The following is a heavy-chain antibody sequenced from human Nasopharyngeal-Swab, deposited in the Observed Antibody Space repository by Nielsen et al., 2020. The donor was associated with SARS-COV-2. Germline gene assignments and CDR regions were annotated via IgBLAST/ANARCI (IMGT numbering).Heavy chain of an antibody. CDR3: ATGPAAGNPTSWFDP. D-gene: IGHD6-13*01. CDR1: GYTLTELS. CDR2: FDPEDGET. Sequence: ASVKVSCKVSGYTLTELSMHWVRQAPGKGLEWMGGFDPEDGETIYAQKFQGRVTMTEDTSTDTAYMELSSLRSEDTAVYYCATGPAAGNPTSWFDPWGQGTLVTVSS. J-gene: IGHJ5*02. V-gene: IGHV1-24*01.